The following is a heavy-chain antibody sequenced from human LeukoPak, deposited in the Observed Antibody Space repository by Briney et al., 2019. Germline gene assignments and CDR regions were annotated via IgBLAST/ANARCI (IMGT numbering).Heavy chain of an antibody. Sequence: GGSLRLSCAASGFTFSSYSMNWVRQAPGKGLEWVSSISSSSNYIYYADSVKGRFTISRDNAKNSLYLQMNSLRAEDTAVYYCARERGLFDAFDIWGQGTMVTVSS. CDR2: ISSSSNYI. V-gene: IGHV3-21*01. CDR1: GFTFSSYS. CDR3: ARERGLFDAFDI. J-gene: IGHJ3*02.